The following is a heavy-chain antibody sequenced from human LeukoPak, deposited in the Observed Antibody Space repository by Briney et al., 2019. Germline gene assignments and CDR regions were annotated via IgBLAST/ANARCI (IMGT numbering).Heavy chain of an antibody. V-gene: IGHV3-21*01. D-gene: IGHD6-19*01. CDR3: ARDQVAVAGIDFDY. J-gene: IGHJ4*02. CDR1: GFTFSSYS. CDR2: ISSSSYI. Sequence: GGSLRLSCAASGFTFSSYSMNWVRQAPGKGLEWVSSISSSSYIYYADSVKGRFTISRDNAKNSLYLQMNSLRAEDTAVYYCARDQVAVAGIDFDYWGQGTLVTVSS.